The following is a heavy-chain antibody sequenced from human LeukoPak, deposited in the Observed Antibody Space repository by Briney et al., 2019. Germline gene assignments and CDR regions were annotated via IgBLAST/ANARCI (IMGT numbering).Heavy chain of an antibody. V-gene: IGHV4-59*08. CDR1: GCSISSYY. CDR3: ATTPDHIAVAGTGAFDI. J-gene: IGHJ3*02. CDR2: IYYSGST. D-gene: IGHD6-19*01. Sequence: SETLPLTCTVSGCSISSYYWSWIRQPPGKGLEWIGYIYYSGSTNYNPSLKSRVTISVDTSKNQFSLKLSSVTAADTAVYYCATTPDHIAVAGTGAFDIWGQGTMVTVSS.